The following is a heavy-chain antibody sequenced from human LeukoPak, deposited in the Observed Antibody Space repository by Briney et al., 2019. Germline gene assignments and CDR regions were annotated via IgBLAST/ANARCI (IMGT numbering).Heavy chain of an antibody. V-gene: IGHV1-69*05. CDR1: GGTFSSYA. D-gene: IGHD5-12*01. CDR3: ARTVATTSNWFDP. Sequence: SVKVSCKASGGTFSSYAISWVRQAPGQGLEWMGGIIPIFGTANCAQKFQGRVTITTDESTSTAYMELSSLRSEDTAVYYCARTVATTSNWFDPWGQGTLVTVSS. J-gene: IGHJ5*02. CDR2: IIPIFGTA.